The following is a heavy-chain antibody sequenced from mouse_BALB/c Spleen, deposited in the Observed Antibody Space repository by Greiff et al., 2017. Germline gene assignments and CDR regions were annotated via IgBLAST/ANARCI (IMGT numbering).Heavy chain of an antibody. D-gene: IGHD2-1*01. CDR1: GYSITSDYA. V-gene: IGHV3-2*02. J-gene: IGHJ4*01. CDR2: ISYSGST. Sequence: DVKLQESGPGLVKPSQSLSLTCTVTGYSITSDYAWNWIRQFPGNKLEWMGYISYSGSTSYNPSLKSRISITRDTSKNQFFLQLNSVTTEDTATYYCARDGNYVDYAMDYWGQGTSVTVSS. CDR3: ARDGNYVDYAMDY.